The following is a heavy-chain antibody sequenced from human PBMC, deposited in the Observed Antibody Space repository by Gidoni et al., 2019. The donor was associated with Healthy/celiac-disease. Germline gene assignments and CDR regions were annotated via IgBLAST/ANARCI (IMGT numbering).Heavy chain of an antibody. J-gene: IGHJ4*02. CDR2: IYYSGST. CDR3: ARLGAEWELLFDY. V-gene: IGHV4-39*01. D-gene: IGHD1-26*01. Sequence: QLQLQESGPGLVKPSETLSLTCTVSGGSISSSSYYWGWIRQPPGKGLEWIGSIYYSGSTYYNPSLKSRVTISVDTSKNQFSLKLSSVTAADTAVYYCARLGAEWELLFDYWGQGTLVTVSS. CDR1: GGSISSSSYY.